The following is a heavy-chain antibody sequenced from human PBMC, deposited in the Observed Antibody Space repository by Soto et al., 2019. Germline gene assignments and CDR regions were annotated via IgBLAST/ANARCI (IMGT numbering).Heavy chain of an antibody. Sequence: EVQLVESGGGLIQPGGSLRLSCAASGFTFSSNDMNWVSQAPGKGLEWVSLIYSGGSTYYADSVKGRFTISRDNSKNTLYLQMSSLRAADTAVYYCATRPLLPGAPWGQGTMVTVSS. CDR1: GFTFSSND. V-gene: IGHV3-53*01. J-gene: IGHJ3*01. CDR3: ATRPLLPGAP. CDR2: IYSGGST. D-gene: IGHD3-22*01.